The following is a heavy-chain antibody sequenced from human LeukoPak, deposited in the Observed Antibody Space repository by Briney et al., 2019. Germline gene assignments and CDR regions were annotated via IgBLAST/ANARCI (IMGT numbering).Heavy chain of an antibody. V-gene: IGHV3-7*01. J-gene: IGHJ4*02. CDR3: ARPRYCSSGNCYSDY. Sequence: GGSLRLSCAASGFTFSTYWMIGVRQAPGKGLEWVANINQDGSDKYYVDFVKGRFTISRDNAKNSLYLQMNSLRAEDTAVYYCARPRYCSSGNCYSDYWGQGALVTVSS. CDR1: GFTFSTYW. D-gene: IGHD2-15*01. CDR2: INQDGSDK.